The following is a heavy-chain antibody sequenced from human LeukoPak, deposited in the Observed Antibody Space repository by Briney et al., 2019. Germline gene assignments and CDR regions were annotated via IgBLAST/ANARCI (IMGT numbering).Heavy chain of an antibody. Sequence: PSETLSLTCAVYGGSFSGYYWSWIRQPPGKGLEWIGEINHSGSTNYNPSLKSRVTISVDTSKNQFSLKLSSVTAADTAVYYCARAGSGYDYASYYFDYWGQGTLVTVSS. CDR3: ARAGSGYDYASYYFDY. CDR1: GGSFSGYY. J-gene: IGHJ4*02. D-gene: IGHD5-12*01. V-gene: IGHV4-34*01. CDR2: INHSGST.